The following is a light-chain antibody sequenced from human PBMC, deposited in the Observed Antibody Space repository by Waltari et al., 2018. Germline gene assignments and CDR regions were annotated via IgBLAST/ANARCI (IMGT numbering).Light chain of an antibody. CDR3: HQYDAWPLT. CDR1: QSVLYTSNHKNY. V-gene: IGKV4-1*01. Sequence: DIVMTQSPDSLAVSLGERATINCKSSQSVLYTSNHKNYLAWYQQKPGQPPKLLFYWASTRESGVPDRFSGSGSGTEFTLTISGLHSEDFGVYYCHQYDAWPLTFGGGTEVEI. J-gene: IGKJ4*01. CDR2: WAS.